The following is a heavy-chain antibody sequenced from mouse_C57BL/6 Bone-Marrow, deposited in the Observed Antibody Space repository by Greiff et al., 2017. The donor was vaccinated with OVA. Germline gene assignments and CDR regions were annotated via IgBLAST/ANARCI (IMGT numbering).Heavy chain of an antibody. J-gene: IGHJ3*01. CDR3: TEGYYGSSYVWFAY. CDR1: GFTFSNYW. CDR2: IRLKSDNYAT. V-gene: IGHV6-3*01. Sequence: KVEESGGGLVQPGGSMKLSCVASGFTFSNYWMNWVRQSPEKGLEWVAQIRLKSDNYATHYAESVKGRFTISRDDSKSSVYLQMNNLRAEDTGIYYCTEGYYGSSYVWFAYWGQGTLVTVSA. D-gene: IGHD1-1*01.